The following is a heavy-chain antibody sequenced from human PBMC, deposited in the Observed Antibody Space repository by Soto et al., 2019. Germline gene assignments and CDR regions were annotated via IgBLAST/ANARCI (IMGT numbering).Heavy chain of an antibody. V-gene: IGHV4-30-4*02. J-gene: IGHJ5*02. CDR3: ARTLFGWGIWFDP. D-gene: IGHD3-10*02. CDR2: IYYSGRT. Sequence: SETLSLTCAVSGGSISSGDYYWSWIRQPPGKGLEWIGYIYYSGRTYYNPSLKSRVTISVDTSKNQFSLKLSSVTAADTAVYYCARTLFGWGIWFDPWGQGTLVTVSS. CDR1: GGSISSGDYY.